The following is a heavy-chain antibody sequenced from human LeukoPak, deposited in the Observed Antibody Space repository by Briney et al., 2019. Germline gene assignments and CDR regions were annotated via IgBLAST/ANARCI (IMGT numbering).Heavy chain of an antibody. Sequence: SETLSLTCTVSGDSISSISYYWGWIRQPPGKGLEWVGHIYYRGSTFYNSSLKSRVTISVDTSKNHFSLKLTSVTAADTAVDYRARLYGNFQNCYDYWGQGTLVTVSS. J-gene: IGHJ4*02. CDR1: GDSISSISYY. V-gene: IGHV4-39*07. CDR3: ARLYGNFQNCYDY. D-gene: IGHD4-23*01. CDR2: IYYRGST.